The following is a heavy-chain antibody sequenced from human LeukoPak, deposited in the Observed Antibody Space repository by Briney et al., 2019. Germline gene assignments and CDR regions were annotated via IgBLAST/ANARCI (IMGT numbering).Heavy chain of an antibody. CDR2: ISYDGSNK. D-gene: IGHD6-13*01. CDR1: GFTFSSYG. V-gene: IGHV3-30*18. J-gene: IGHJ4*02. CDR3: AKDPHFDRIAAAGAFDY. Sequence: GGSLRLSCAASGFTFSSYGMHWVRQAPGKGLEWVAVISYDGSNKYYADSVKGRFTISRDNSKNTLYLQMNSLRAEDTAVYYCAKDPHFDRIAAAGAFDYWGQGTLVTVSP.